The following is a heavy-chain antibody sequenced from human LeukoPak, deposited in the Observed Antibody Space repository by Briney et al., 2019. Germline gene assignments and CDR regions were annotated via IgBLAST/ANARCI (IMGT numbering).Heavy chain of an antibody. J-gene: IGHJ4*02. CDR3: ARAGYSSGWYGTSCDY. CDR1: GGTFSSYA. Sequence: ASVKVSCKASGGTFSSYAISWVRQAPGQGLEWMGRIIPILGIANYAQKFQGRVTITADKSTSTAYMELSSPRSEDTAVYYCARAGYSSGWYGTSCDYWGQGTLVTVSS. CDR2: IIPILGIA. D-gene: IGHD6-19*01. V-gene: IGHV1-69*04.